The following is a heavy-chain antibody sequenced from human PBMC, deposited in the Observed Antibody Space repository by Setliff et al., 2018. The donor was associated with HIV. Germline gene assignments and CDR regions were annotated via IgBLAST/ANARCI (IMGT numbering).Heavy chain of an antibody. V-gene: IGHV2-5*01. J-gene: IGHJ4*02. CDR2: IYWNNNK. CDR3: AYSGRQLRGPYFDY. CDR1: GLSLSTSGVG. Sequence: SGPTLVNPTQTLTLTCTFSGLSLSTSGVGVGWIRQSPGKALEWLAFIYWNNNKHYSTSLKSRLTVTKDTSKNRVVFTMTNMDPVDTATYYCAYSGRQLRGPYFDYWGQGVLVTVSS. D-gene: IGHD1-1*01.